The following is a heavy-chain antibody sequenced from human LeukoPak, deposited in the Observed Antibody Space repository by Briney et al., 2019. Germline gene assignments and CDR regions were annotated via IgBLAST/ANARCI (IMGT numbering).Heavy chain of an antibody. J-gene: IGHJ4*02. CDR3: ARGFYDSSGYSTPFDF. CDR1: GGSISSNY. D-gene: IGHD3-22*01. CDR2: IYYSGST. V-gene: IGHV4-59*08. Sequence: SETLSLTCTASGGSISSNYWSWIRQPPGKGLEWIGYIYYSGSTNYNPSLKGRVTISVHTSKNQFSLNLSSVTAADTALYYCARGFYDSSGYSTPFDFWGQGTLVTVSS.